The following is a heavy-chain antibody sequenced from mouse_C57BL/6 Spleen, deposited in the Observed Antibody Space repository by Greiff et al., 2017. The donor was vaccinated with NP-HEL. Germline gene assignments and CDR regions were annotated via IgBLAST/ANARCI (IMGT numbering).Heavy chain of an antibody. V-gene: IGHV1-82*01. CDR1: GYAFSSSW. D-gene: IGHD1-1*02. J-gene: IGHJ3*01. Sequence: VQLQQSGPELVKPGASVKISCKASGYAFSSSWMNWVKQRPGKGLEWIGRIYPGDGDTNYNGKFKGKATLTADKSSSTAYMQLSSLTSEDSAVYFCARSVDYGGGFAYWGQGTLLTVSA. CDR3: ARSVDYGGGFAY. CDR2: IYPGDGDT.